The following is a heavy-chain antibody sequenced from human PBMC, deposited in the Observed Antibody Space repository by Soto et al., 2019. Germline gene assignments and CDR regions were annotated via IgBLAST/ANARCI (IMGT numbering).Heavy chain of an antibody. D-gene: IGHD2-15*01. CDR1: GFTFSRYA. CDR2: ISGTATNT. V-gene: IGHV3-23*01. Sequence: EVQLLESGGKLVQPGGSLRLSCEASGFTFSRYAMSWVRQAPGKGLEWVSAISGTATNTYYTDSVKGHFTISRDNSKNTLYLRMNSLRAEDTAIYYCAKAERFGGRPAYYFDSWGQGTLVTVSS. CDR3: AKAERFGGRPAYYFDS. J-gene: IGHJ4*02.